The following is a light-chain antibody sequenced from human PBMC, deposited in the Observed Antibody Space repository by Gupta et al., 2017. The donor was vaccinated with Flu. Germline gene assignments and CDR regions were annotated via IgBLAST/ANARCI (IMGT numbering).Light chain of an antibody. Sequence: QSVLSQPPSASATPGQRVTISCSGSVSNVGSNTVNWYRHLPGAAPQALICNDILRPSGVPERFSGSKSGTSASLAISELQPDDEGDYYCASWDDHLSSPVFGGGTRLTIL. CDR3: ASWDDHLSSPV. CDR2: NDI. V-gene: IGLV1-44*01. J-gene: IGLJ3*02. CDR1: VSNVGSNT.